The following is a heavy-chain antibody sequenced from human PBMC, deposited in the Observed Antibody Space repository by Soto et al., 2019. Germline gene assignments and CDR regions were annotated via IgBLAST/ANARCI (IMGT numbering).Heavy chain of an antibody. J-gene: IGHJ4*02. CDR1: GGSISSGGYS. CDR3: ARCPRFGELQYYFDY. Sequence: SETLSLTCAVSGGSISSGGYSWSWIRQPPGKGLEWIGYIYHSGSTYYNPSLKSRVTISVDRSKNQFSLKLSSVTAADTAVYYCARCPRFGELQYYFDYWGQGTLVTVSS. CDR2: IYHSGST. D-gene: IGHD3-10*01. V-gene: IGHV4-30-2*01.